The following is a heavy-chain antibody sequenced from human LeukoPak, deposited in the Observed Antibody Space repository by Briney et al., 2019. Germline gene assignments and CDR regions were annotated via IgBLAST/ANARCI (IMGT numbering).Heavy chain of an antibody. CDR1: GFTFSNYW. J-gene: IGHJ4*02. V-gene: IGHV3-23*01. Sequence: GGSLRLSCAASGFTFSNYWMTWVRQAPGKGPEWVSAISGSGGDTYYADSVKGRFTISRDNSKNTLYLQMNSLRAEDTAVYYCASHKATSIDYWGQGTLVTVSS. D-gene: IGHD1-26*01. CDR3: ASHKATSIDY. CDR2: ISGSGGDT.